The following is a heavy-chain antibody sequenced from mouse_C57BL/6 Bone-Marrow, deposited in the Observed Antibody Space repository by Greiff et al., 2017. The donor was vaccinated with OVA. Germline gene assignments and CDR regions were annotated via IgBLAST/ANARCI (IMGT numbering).Heavy chain of an antibody. D-gene: IGHD1-1*01. CDR3: AITTVPAMDY. V-gene: IGHV1-18*01. CDR2: INPNNGGT. Sequence: LVEPGASVKIPCKASGYTFTDYNMDWVKQSHGKSLEWIGDINPNNGGTIYNQKFKGKATLTVDKSSSTAYMELRSLTSEDTAVYYCAITTVPAMDYWGQGTSVTVSS. J-gene: IGHJ4*01. CDR1: GYTFTDYN.